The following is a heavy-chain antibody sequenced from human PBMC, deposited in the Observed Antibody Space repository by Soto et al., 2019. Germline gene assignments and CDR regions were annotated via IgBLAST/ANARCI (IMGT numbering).Heavy chain of an antibody. CDR2: IWYDGSNK. V-gene: IGHV3-33*01. CDR1: GFTFSSYG. Sequence: GGSLRLSCAASGFTFSSYGMHWVRQAPGKGLEWVAVIWYDGSNKYYADSVKGRFTISRDNSKNTLYLQMNSLRAEDTAVYYCARDLLTYYYDSSGPNWGQGTLVTVSS. CDR3: ARDLLTYYYDSSGPN. J-gene: IGHJ4*02. D-gene: IGHD3-22*01.